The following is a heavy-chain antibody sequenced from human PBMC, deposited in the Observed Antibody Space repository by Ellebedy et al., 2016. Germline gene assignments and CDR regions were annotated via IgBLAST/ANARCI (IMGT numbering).Heavy chain of an antibody. CDR1: GFTFSNYW. CDR3: VRGARSEGFY. J-gene: IGHJ4*02. Sequence: GESLKISCVVSGFTFSNYWMSWVRQPPGKGLEWVASIKEDGSEKSYVASVKGRFTTSRDNAKNSLYLQMSSLRADDTAVYYCVRGARSEGFYWGQGTLVTVSS. V-gene: IGHV3-7*01. D-gene: IGHD1-14*01. CDR2: IKEDGSEK.